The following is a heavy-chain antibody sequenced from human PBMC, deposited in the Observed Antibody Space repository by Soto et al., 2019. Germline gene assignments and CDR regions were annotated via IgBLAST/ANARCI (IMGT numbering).Heavy chain of an antibody. D-gene: IGHD2-8*01. J-gene: IGHJ6*02. CDR1: GYTFSRYG. CDR2: ISGYNGDT. V-gene: IGHV1-18*01. CDR3: AKNGQPPYYYYGLDV. Sequence: QGQLVQSGGEVKKSGASVKVSCKASGYTFSRYGISWVRQAPGQGLEWMGWISGYNGDTNYAQKFRGRVTMNIDTSTTTAYMELRSLTSDDTAVYYCAKNGQPPYYYYGLDVWGQGTTVTVSS.